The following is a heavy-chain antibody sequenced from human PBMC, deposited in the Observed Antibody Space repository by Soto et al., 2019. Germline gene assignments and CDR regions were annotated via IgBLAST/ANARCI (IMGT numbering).Heavy chain of an antibody. J-gene: IGHJ4*02. CDR1: GYTFTVSY. Sequence: QVQLVQSGAEVKKPGASVNVACKASGYTFTVSYMHWVRQAPGQGLEWMGRINPKSGGTMYPQKFQGRVTMTWDTSISTAYMALTRLRSEDTAVYYCARDRAKGGGSAGFDYWGQGTLVTVSA. V-gene: IGHV1-2*06. CDR2: INPKSGGT. CDR3: ARDRAKGGGSAGFDY. D-gene: IGHD1-26*01.